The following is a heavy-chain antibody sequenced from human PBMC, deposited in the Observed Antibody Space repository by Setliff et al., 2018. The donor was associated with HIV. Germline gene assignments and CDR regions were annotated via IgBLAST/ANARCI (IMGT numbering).Heavy chain of an antibody. CDR1: GASIGRRSDC. Sequence: KASETLSLTCTVSGASIGRRSDCWGWIRQPPGKGLEWIGSFYYSWNTYYNPSLKSRVTISVDTSKNQFSLKLSSVTAADTAVYYCAGSIVVVTAAPLTWGQGTLVTVSS. CDR2: FYYSWNT. V-gene: IGHV4-39*01. D-gene: IGHD2-21*02. CDR3: AGSIVVVTAAPLT. J-gene: IGHJ5*02.